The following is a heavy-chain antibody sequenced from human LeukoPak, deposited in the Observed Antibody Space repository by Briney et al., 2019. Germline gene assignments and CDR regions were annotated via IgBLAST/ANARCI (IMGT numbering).Heavy chain of an antibody. D-gene: IGHD2-2*01. Sequence: VASVKVSCKASGGTFSSYAISWVRQAPGQGLEWMGGIIPIFGTANYAQKFQGRVTITTDESTSTAYMELSSLRSEDTAVYYCAREESYQLPSYYYYYYMDVWGKGTTVTVSS. CDR3: AREESYQLPSYYYYYYMDV. CDR1: GGTFSSYA. V-gene: IGHV1-69*05. CDR2: IIPIFGTA. J-gene: IGHJ6*03.